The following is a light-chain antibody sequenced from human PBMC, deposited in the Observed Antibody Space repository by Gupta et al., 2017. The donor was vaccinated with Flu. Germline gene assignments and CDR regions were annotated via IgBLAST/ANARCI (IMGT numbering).Light chain of an antibody. Sequence: PATLSLAPGERATLSCRTSQSISKYLAWYQQKPGQAPRLLIDDASNRATGIPARFSGSGSGTDFTLTINSLEPEDFAVYYCQQRSNGPLTFGGGTKVEIK. V-gene: IGKV3-11*01. CDR3: QQRSNGPLT. CDR2: DAS. J-gene: IGKJ4*01. CDR1: QSISKY.